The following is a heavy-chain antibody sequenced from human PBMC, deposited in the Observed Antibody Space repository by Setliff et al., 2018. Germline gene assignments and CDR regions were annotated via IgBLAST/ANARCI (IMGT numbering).Heavy chain of an antibody. CDR1: GGSISSSSYY. CDR2: IYYSGST. V-gene: IGHV4-39*01. D-gene: IGHD3-10*01. CDR3: ASQRRWFGPQPIDY. J-gene: IGHJ4*02. Sequence: PSETLSLTCTVSGGSISSSSYYWGWIRQPPGKGLEWIGSIYYSGSTYYNPSLKSRITISVDTSKKQFSLKLSSVTATDTAVYYCASQRRWFGPQPIDYWGQGTLVTVSS.